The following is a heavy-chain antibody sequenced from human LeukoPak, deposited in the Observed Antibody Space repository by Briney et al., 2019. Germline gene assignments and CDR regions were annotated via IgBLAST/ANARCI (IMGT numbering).Heavy chain of an antibody. J-gene: IGHJ4*02. CDR2: TGNAGDR. V-gene: IGHV3-53*01. D-gene: IGHD3-16*01. CDR3: AREVAMGPIIIIDN. CDR1: GFTVSSNY. Sequence: PGGSLRLSCAASGFTVSSNYMSWIRQAPGKGLEWVSAITGNAGDRHYAESVRGRFTISRDTSKNTVYLQLNSLRVEDTAIFYCAREVAMGPIIIIDNWGQGILVTVSS.